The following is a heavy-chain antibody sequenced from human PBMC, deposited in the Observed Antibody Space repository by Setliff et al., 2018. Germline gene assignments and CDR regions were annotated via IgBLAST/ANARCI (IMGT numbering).Heavy chain of an antibody. CDR3: ARETYDILTGYTYWYFDL. J-gene: IGHJ2*01. CDR1: GYTFTNYA. D-gene: IGHD3-9*01. CDR2: INGGNGNT. V-gene: IGHV1-3*01. Sequence: ASVKVSCKASGYTFTNYALHWPRQAPGQRLEWMAYINGGNGNTHYSQKFRGRVTVTRDTSASTVFMELSTLRSEDTAVYYCARETYDILTGYTYWYFDLWGHGTLVTV.